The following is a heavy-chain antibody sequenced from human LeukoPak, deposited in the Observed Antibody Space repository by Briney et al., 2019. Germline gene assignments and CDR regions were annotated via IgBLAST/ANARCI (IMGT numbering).Heavy chain of an antibody. D-gene: IGHD3-10*01. V-gene: IGHV3-48*03. CDR3: ARDLQSASGGRY. CDR2: ISSSGSTI. Sequence: GGSLRLSCAASGFTFSSYEMNWVRQAPGKGLEWVSYISSSGSTIYYADSVKGRFTISRDNARNSLYLQMDSLRAEDTAVYYCARDLQSASGGRYWGQGALVTVSS. CDR1: GFTFSSYE. J-gene: IGHJ4*02.